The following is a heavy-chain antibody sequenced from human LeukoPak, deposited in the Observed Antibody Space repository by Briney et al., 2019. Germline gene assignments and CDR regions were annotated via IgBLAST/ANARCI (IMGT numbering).Heavy chain of an antibody. CDR3: ARVRRDNWNYRFPYYFDY. J-gene: IGHJ4*02. D-gene: IGHD1-7*01. CDR1: GYDFTSYA. CDR2: INVVNDNT. V-gene: IGHV1-3*01. Sequence: ASVKVSCKTSGYDFTSYAMHWVRQAPGQRLEWMGWINVVNDNTKLSQKFQGRVTITSDTSASTAYMEMSSLRFDDTAVYYCARVRRDNWNYRFPYYFDYWGQGTLVTVSS.